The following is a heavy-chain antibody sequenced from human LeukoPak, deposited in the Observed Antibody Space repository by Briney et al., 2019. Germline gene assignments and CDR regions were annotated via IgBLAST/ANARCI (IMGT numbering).Heavy chain of an antibody. V-gene: IGHV3-74*01. J-gene: IGHJ4*02. CDR3: ARVRDYDFWSGYYPKDY. D-gene: IGHD3-3*01. CDR2: INTDGSST. Sequence: GGSLRLSCAASGFTFSSYWMHWVRQAPGKGLVWVSRINTDGSSTSYADSVKGRFTISRDNAKNTLYLQMNSLRAEDTAVYYCARVRDYDFWSGYYPKDYWGQGTLVTVSS. CDR1: GFTFSSYW.